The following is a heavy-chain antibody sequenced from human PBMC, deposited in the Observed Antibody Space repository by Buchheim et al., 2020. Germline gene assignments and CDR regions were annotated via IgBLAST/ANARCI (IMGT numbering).Heavy chain of an antibody. V-gene: IGHV4-34*01. Sequence: QVQLQQWGAGLLKTSETLSPSCAVSGGSSSGYYWSWIRQPPGKGLEWFGEINHSGSTNYNPSIKSRVTISVDTSKNQFSLKLSSVTAADTAVYYWARGDIVATLYYFDYWGQGTL. J-gene: IGHJ4*02. CDR2: INHSGST. CDR3: ARGDIVATLYYFDY. CDR1: GGSSSGYY. D-gene: IGHD5-12*01.